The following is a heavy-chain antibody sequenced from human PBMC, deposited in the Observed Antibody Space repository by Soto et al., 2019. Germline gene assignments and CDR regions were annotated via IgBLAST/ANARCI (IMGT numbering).Heavy chain of an antibody. CDR1: GFPFSTYGFH. V-gene: IGHV4-39*01. Sequence: QVQLVESGGGVVQPGTSLRLSCAVSGFPFSTYGFHWVRQPPGKGLEWIGTIYFNGNTFYNPSLKSRLTISVDTSKNQISLRLTSVTAADTAVYYCARQGSYWGQGTLVAVSS. CDR2: IYFNGNT. CDR3: ARQGSY. J-gene: IGHJ4*02.